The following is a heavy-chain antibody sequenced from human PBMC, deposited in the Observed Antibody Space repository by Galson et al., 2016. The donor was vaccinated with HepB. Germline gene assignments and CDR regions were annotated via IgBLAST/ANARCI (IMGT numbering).Heavy chain of an antibody. CDR3: ARDYDRRGWFDP. J-gene: IGHJ5*02. CDR2: IIPTVDSA. Sequence: SVKVSCKASGGTFSSYLISWLRQAPGQGLEWMGGIIPTVDSANYAQKFRGRVTITADKTTSTAYMELRSLRSEDTAVYYCARDYDRRGWFDPWGQGTLVTVSS. CDR1: GGTFSSYL. D-gene: IGHD3-16*01. V-gene: IGHV1-69*06.